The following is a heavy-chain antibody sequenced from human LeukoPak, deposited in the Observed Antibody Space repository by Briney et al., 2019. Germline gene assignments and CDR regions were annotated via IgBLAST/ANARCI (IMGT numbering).Heavy chain of an antibody. CDR1: GFTFSSFG. CDR2: IYGSGDKT. J-gene: IGHJ4*02. V-gene: IGHV3-23*01. D-gene: IGHD6-13*01. Sequence: GGSLRLSCEASGFTFSSFGMHWVRQAPGKGLEWVSDIYGSGDKTHYTDSVKGRFTISRDNSKNTLYLEMNSLSHEDTAIYYCAKGAAGLDDWGQGTLVTVSS. CDR3: AKGAAGLDD.